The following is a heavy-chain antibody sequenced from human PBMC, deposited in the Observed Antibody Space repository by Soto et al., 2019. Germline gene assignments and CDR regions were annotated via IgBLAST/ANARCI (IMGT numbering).Heavy chain of an antibody. CDR1: GFTFSSYA. CDR3: AKDTYYYDGSGYYPDAFDI. D-gene: IGHD3-22*01. V-gene: IGHV3-23*01. J-gene: IGHJ3*02. CDR2: ISGSGGST. Sequence: GGSLRLSCAASGFTFSSYAMSWVRQAPGKGLEWVSAISGSGGSTYYADSVKGRFTISRDNSKNTLYLQMNSLRAEDTAVYYCAKDTYYYDGSGYYPDAFDIWGQGTMVTVSS.